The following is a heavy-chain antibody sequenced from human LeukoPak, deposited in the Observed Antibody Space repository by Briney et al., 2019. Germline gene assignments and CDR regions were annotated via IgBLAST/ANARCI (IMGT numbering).Heavy chain of an antibody. V-gene: IGHV3-7*01. CDR3: ARDSEGLLRGAYFDY. J-gene: IGHJ4*02. Sequence: PGGSLRLSCAASGFTFSSYWMSWVRQAPGKGLEWMANIKQDGSEKYYVDSVKGRFTISRDNAKNSLYLQMNSLRAEDTAVYYCARDSEGLLRGAYFDYWGQGTLVTVSS. D-gene: IGHD3-3*01. CDR2: IKQDGSEK. CDR1: GFTFSSYW.